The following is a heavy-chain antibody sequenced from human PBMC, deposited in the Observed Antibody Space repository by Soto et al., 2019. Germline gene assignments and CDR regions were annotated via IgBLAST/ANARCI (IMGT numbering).Heavy chain of an antibody. D-gene: IGHD3-3*01. V-gene: IGHV3-23*01. J-gene: IGHJ4*01. CDR1: GFSFSDYA. Sequence: GGSLRLSCKASGFSFSDYAMTWVRQAPGKGLEWVSVISGSGDNIFYAASVKGRFAISRDNSKNVLYLQMNSLSADDAAVYFCAKGKAITVYGVDILFDYWGLGTLVTVSS. CDR2: ISGSGDNI. CDR3: AKGKAITVYGVDILFDY.